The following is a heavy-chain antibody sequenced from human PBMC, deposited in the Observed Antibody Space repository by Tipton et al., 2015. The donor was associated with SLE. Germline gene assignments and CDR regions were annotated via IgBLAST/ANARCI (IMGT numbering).Heavy chain of an antibody. Sequence: TLSLTCTVSGGSIRNYYWSWIRQPPGKGLEWIGYMYYSGSTNYNPSLKSRVTISVDTSKNQFSLKLSSVTAADTAVYYCARGGNVWGSYRPFDYWGQGTLVTVSS. CDR3: ARGGNVWGSYRPFDY. J-gene: IGHJ4*02. CDR1: GGSIRNYY. CDR2: MYYSGST. V-gene: IGHV4-59*01. D-gene: IGHD3-16*02.